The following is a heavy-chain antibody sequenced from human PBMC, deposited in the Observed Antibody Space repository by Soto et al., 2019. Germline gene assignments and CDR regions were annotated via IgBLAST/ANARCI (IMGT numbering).Heavy chain of an antibody. Sequence: APVKVSCRASGYTFTSYGSSWLRQPPGQGLEGMGWISAYNGNTKYAQKVQGRVTMTTDTSTSTGYMELRSLRSDDTAVYYCARNTYYDFWSGYSNYYYYGMDVWGQGTTVTVSS. D-gene: IGHD3-3*01. CDR3: ARNTYYDFWSGYSNYYYYGMDV. CDR1: GYTFTSYG. V-gene: IGHV1-18*01. CDR2: ISAYNGNT. J-gene: IGHJ6*02.